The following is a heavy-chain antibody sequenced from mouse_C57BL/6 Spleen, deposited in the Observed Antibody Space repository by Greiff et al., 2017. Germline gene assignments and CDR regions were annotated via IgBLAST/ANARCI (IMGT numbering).Heavy chain of an antibody. CDR3: AIVTAVVPYLDY. CDR1: GYTFTSYW. J-gene: IGHJ4*01. V-gene: IGHV1-7*01. CDR2: INPSSGDT. Sequence: QVQLKQSGAELVKPGASVKLSCKASGYTFTSYWMHWVKQRPGQGLEWIGYINPSSGDTKYNQKFKGKATLTADKSSSTAYLQLSSLTSEDVAVYYCAIVTAVVPYLDYWGQGTTVTVSS. D-gene: IGHD1-1*01.